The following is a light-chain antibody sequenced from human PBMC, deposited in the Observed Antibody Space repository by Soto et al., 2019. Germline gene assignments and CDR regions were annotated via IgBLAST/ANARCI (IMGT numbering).Light chain of an antibody. CDR2: ATS. V-gene: IGKV3-20*01. CDR1: QSISSSY. CDR3: QQYDTSPFT. Sequence: EIVLTQSPGTLSLSPGERATLSCRASQSISSSYLAWYQHKPGQAPRLLLFATSIRASGIPDRISGSGSGIDFTLSISRLEPEDFAVYYCQQYDTSPFTFGPGTKVYIK. J-gene: IGKJ3*01.